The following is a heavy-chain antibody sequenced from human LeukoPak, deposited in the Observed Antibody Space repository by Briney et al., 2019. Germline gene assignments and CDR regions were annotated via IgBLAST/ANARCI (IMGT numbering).Heavy chain of an antibody. CDR3: ARSLGD. D-gene: IGHD3-16*01. CDR2: INPDGDYS. J-gene: IGHJ4*01. Sequence: PGGSLRLSCAASGFNFRKYWMLWLRQAPGKGLVWVSEINPDGDYSGHSHSVRGRFTISRDNAKNTLYLQMTSLSAEDTAVYYCARSLGDWGQGTLVSVSS. V-gene: IGHV3-74*01. CDR1: GFNFRKYW.